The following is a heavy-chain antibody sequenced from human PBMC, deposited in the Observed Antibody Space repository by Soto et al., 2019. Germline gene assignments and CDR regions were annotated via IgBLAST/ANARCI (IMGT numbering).Heavy chain of an antibody. CDR3: TTDLVGGYYYDSSGYYYDYYYGMDV. Sequence: GGSLRLSCAASGFTFSNAWMNWVRQAPGKGLEWVGRIKSKTDGGTTDYAAPVKGRFTISRDDSKNTLYLQMNSLKTEDTAVYYCTTDLVGGYYYDSSGYYYDYYYGMDVWGQGTTVTVSS. J-gene: IGHJ6*02. CDR2: IKSKTDGGTT. V-gene: IGHV3-15*07. D-gene: IGHD3-22*01. CDR1: GFTFSNAW.